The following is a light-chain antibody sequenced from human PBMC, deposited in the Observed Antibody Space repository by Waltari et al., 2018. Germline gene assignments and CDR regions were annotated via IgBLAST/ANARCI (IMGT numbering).Light chain of an antibody. CDR1: QSVRRY. CDR2: DAS. J-gene: IGKJ1*01. Sequence: EIVLTQSPATLSLSPGERATLSCRASQSVRRYLAWYQQKPGQAPRLLIYDASNRATGIPARFSGDGSGTDFTLTISSLAPEDFAVYYCQQRSSWPPTFGQGTKVEIK. V-gene: IGKV3-11*01. CDR3: QQRSSWPPT.